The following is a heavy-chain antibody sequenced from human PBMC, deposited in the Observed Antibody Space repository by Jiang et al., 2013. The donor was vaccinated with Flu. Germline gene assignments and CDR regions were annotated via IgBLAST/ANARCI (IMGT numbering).Heavy chain of an antibody. Sequence: SQTLSLTCAISGDSVSSKNAAWMWIRQSPSRGLEWLGRTYYRSRWFSVSAVSMKSRVAVNPDTSKNQFSLQLNSVTPEDTAVYYCARSGSGGYIDYWGQGMLVTVSS. CDR2: TYYRSRWFS. V-gene: IGHV6-1*01. CDR1: GDSVSSKNAA. CDR3: ARSGSGGYIDY. J-gene: IGHJ4*02. D-gene: IGHD3-22*01.